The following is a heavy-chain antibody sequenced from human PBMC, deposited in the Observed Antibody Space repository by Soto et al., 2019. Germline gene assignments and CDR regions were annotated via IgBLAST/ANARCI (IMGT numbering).Heavy chain of an antibody. CDR1: GFIFTSSS. J-gene: IGHJ4*02. Sequence: SVNVSCKSSGFIFTSSSVQWVRQARGQRLEWIGWITVGTGNTNYAQKFQERVSITRDMSTSTAYMELSNLRSDDTAVYYCAAGDSSGYYGGWGRGTQVTVSS. D-gene: IGHD3-22*01. CDR2: ITVGTGNT. CDR3: AAGDSSGYYGG. V-gene: IGHV1-58*01.